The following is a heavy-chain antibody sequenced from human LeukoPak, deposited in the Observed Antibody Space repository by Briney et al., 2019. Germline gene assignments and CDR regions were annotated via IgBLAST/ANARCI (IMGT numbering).Heavy chain of an antibody. CDR2: ISYDGSNK. CDR1: GFTFSSYA. D-gene: IGHD3-22*01. V-gene: IGHV3-30-3*01. CDR3: ARAAEPYDSSGYYYFDC. Sequence: PGGSLRLSCAASGFTFSSYAMHWVRQAPGKGLEWVAVISYDGSNKYYADSVKGRFTISRDNSKNTLYLQMNSLRAEDTAVYYCARAAEPYDSSGYYYFDCWGQGTLVTVSS. J-gene: IGHJ4*02.